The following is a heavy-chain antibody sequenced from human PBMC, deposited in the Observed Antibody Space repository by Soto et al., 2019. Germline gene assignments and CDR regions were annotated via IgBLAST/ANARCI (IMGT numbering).Heavy chain of an antibody. CDR1: GFTFGDYA. CDR2: IRSKAYGGAT. J-gene: IGHJ6*02. D-gene: IGHD2-2*01. Sequence: GGSLRLSCTASGFTFGDYAMSWVRQAPGKVLGWGGFIRSKAYGGATEYAAAVKGRFTISRDDSKSIAYLQMDSLKTEDPPVYYCPRFPAVPAPHPFSSSSSGRAVWGQGTTVIVPS. CDR3: PRFPAVPAPHPFSSSSSGRAV. V-gene: IGHV3-49*04.